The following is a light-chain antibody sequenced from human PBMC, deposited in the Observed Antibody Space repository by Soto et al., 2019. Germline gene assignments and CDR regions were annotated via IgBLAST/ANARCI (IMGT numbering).Light chain of an antibody. Sequence: QSVLTQPRSVSGVPGQSVTISRPGNSDDVCVYNYVSWYQQHPGKAPKLIIYDVSKRPSGVPDRFSGSKSGNTASLTISGLQAEDEADYYCCSYAGGPYVFGTGTKVTVL. J-gene: IGLJ1*01. CDR2: DVS. CDR3: CSYAGGPYV. CDR1: SDDVCVYNY. V-gene: IGLV2-11*01.